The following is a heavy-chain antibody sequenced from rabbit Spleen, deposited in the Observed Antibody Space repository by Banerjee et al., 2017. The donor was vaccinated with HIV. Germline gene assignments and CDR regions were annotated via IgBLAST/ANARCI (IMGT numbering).Heavy chain of an antibody. CDR3: ARTYGVNSGSWWYKL. CDR2: IESGSSGFT. J-gene: IGHJ4*01. Sequence: QSLEESGGDLVKPGASLTLTCTASGVSFSSNVYMCWVRQAPGKGLEWIACIESGSSGFTYLASWAKGRFTISKTSSTTVTLRMTSLTAADTATYFCARTYGVNSGSWWYKLWGPVTLFTVS. CDR1: GVSFSSNVY. D-gene: IGHD5-1*01. V-gene: IGHV1S40*01.